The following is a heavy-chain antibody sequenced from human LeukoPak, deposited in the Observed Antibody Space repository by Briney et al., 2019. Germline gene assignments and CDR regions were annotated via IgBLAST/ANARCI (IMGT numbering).Heavy chain of an antibody. CDR2: IYYSGST. CDR1: GCSISSYY. D-gene: IGHD3-3*01. V-gene: IGHV4-59*01. CDR3: ARGYYDFWSGYYRNWFDP. Sequence: SETLSLTCTVSGCSISSYYWSWIRQPPGKGLEWIGYIYYSGSTNYNPSLKSRVTISVDTSKNQFSLKLSSVTAADTAVYYCARGYYDFWSGYYRNWFDPWGQGTLVTVSS. J-gene: IGHJ5*02.